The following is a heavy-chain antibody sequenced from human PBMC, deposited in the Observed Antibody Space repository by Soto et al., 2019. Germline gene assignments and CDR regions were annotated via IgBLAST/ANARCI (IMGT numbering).Heavy chain of an antibody. Sequence: GGSLSLSCTASGFTFGDYAMSWFRQAPGKGLEWVGFIRSKAYGGTTEYAASVKGRFTISRDDSKSIAYLQMNSLKTEDTAVYYCTRDVLYCTNGVCHQKENYYMDVWGKGTTVTVSS. D-gene: IGHD2-8*01. J-gene: IGHJ6*03. CDR2: IRSKAYGGTT. V-gene: IGHV3-49*03. CDR1: GFTFGDYA. CDR3: TRDVLYCTNGVCHQKENYYMDV.